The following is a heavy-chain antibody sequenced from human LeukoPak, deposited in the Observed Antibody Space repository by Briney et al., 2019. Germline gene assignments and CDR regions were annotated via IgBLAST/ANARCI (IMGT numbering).Heavy chain of an antibody. J-gene: IGHJ4*02. Sequence: ASVKVSCKASGYTFTSYDINWVRQATGQGLEWMGWMNPNSGNTGYAQKFQGRVTMTRNTSISTAYMELSSLRSEDTAVYYCARGTYYYDSSGYYYDPAFDYWGQGTLVTVSS. D-gene: IGHD3-22*01. CDR2: MNPNSGNT. CDR3: ARGTYYYDSSGYYYDPAFDY. V-gene: IGHV1-8*01. CDR1: GYTFTSYD.